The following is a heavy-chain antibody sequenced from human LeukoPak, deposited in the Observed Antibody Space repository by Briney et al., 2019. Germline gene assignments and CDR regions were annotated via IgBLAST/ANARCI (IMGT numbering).Heavy chain of an antibody. CDR1: GFILSNHW. CDR2: INNDGSST. Sequence: QAGGSLRLSCAASGFILSNHWMTWVRQAPGKGLVWLSRINNDGSSTIYADSVKGRFTFSRDNAENTLFLEMSSLRVEDTAVYYCVRERNNFWSGHHSIFDSWGQGTLVTVSS. CDR3: VRERNNFWSGHHSIFDS. V-gene: IGHV3-74*01. J-gene: IGHJ4*02. D-gene: IGHD3-3*01.